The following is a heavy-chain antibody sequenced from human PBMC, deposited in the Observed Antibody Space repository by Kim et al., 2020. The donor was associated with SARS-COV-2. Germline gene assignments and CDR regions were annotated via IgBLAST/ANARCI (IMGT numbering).Heavy chain of an antibody. V-gene: IGHV4-39*01. CDR2: IYYSGST. Sequence: SETLSLTCTVSGGSISSSSYYWGWIRQPPGKGLEWIGSIYYSGSTYYNPSLKSRVTISVDTSKNQFSLKLSSVPATDTAVYYCARHLFPFMTTVTTPFDYWGQGTLVTVSS. CDR3: ARHLFPFMTTVTTPFDY. J-gene: IGHJ4*02. CDR1: GGSISSSSYY. D-gene: IGHD4-17*01.